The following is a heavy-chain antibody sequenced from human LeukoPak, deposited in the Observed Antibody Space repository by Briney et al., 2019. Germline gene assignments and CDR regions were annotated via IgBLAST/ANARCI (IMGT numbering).Heavy chain of an antibody. D-gene: IGHD5-18*01. V-gene: IGHV4-59*01. Sequence: SETLSLTCTVSGGSISSYYWSWIRQPPGKGLEWIGYIYYSGSTNYNPSLKSRVTISVDTSKNQFSLKLSSVTAADTAVYYCARSVGFLGTAMSYFDYWGQGTLVTVSS. CDR2: IYYSGST. CDR3: ARSVGFLGTAMSYFDY. CDR1: GGSISSYY. J-gene: IGHJ4*02.